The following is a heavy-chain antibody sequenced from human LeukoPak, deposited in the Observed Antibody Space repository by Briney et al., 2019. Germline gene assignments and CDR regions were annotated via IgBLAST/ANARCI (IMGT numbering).Heavy chain of an antibody. J-gene: IGHJ4*02. CDR1: GFTFSSYS. CDR3: ARGSTSGWSY. D-gene: IGHD6-19*01. Sequence: GESLKISCAASGFTFSSYSMNWVRQAPGKGLEWVSHISSTGTNIYYADSVQGRFTISRDNAKNSLYLQMNSLRDEDTAVYYCARGSTSGWSYWGQGTLVTVSS. V-gene: IGHV3-48*02. CDR2: ISSTGTNI.